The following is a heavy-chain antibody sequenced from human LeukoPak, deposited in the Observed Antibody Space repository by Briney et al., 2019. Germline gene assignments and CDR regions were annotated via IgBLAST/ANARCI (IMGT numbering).Heavy chain of an antibody. V-gene: IGHV4-30-4*08. D-gene: IGHD5-12*01. CDR3: VSKEWLSYYMDV. CDR2: ISYSGST. Sequence: SETLSLTCTVSGGSISRSNYYWSWIRQPPGKGLEWIGYISYSGSTYYNPSLKSRVTISGDTSKNQFSLKLSSVTAADTAVYYCVSKEWLSYYMDVWGKGTTVTVSS. J-gene: IGHJ6*03. CDR1: GGSISRSNYY.